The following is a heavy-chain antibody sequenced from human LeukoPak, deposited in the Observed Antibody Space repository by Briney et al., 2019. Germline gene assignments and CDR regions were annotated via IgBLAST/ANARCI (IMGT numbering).Heavy chain of an antibody. CDR2: IRYDGSNK. V-gene: IGHV3-30*02. Sequence: GGSLRLSCAASGFTFSSYWMSWVRQAPGQGPEWVALIRYDGSNKYYADSVKGRFTISRDNSKNTLYLQMNSLRVEDTAMYYCAKAGTQQWLLFVGVYWGQGALVTVSS. CDR1: GFTFSSYW. D-gene: IGHD6-19*01. J-gene: IGHJ4*02. CDR3: AKAGTQQWLLFVGVY.